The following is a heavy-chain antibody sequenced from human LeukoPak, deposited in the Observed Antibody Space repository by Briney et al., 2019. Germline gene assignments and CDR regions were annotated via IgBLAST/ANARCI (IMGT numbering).Heavy chain of an antibody. D-gene: IGHD1-7*01. CDR2: IIPIFGTA. CDR1: GGTFSSYA. V-gene: IGHV1-69*05. J-gene: IGHJ5*02. Sequence: SVKVSCKASGGTFSSYAISWVRQAPGQGLEWMGGIIPIFGTANYAQKFQGRVTITTDESTSTAYMELSSLRSEDTAVYYCARAKTYNWNYASDERMNWFDPWGQGTLVTVSS. CDR3: ARAKTYNWNYASDERMNWFDP.